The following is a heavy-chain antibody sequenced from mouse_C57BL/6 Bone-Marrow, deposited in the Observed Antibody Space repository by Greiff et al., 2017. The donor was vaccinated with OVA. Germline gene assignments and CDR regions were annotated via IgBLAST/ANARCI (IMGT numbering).Heavy chain of an antibody. CDR3: ARVIYYGYDAGFAY. Sequence: QVQLQQPGAELVKPGASVQMSCKASGYTFTSYWITWVKQRPGQGLEWIGDIYPGSGSTNYNEKFKSKATLTVDTSSSPAYMQLSSLTSEDSAVYYCARVIYYGYDAGFAYWGQGTLVTVSA. CDR2: IYPGSGST. CDR1: GYTFTSYW. V-gene: IGHV1-55*01. D-gene: IGHD2-2*01. J-gene: IGHJ3*01.